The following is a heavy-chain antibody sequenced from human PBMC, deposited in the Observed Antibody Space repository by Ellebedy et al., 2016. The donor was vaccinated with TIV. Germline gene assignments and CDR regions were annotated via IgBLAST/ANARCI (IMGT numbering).Heavy chain of an antibody. D-gene: IGHD5-18*01. Sequence: PGGSLRLSCAASGFSFSRYAMSWVRQAPGKGLEWVSGIFGSGGGISYADSVKGRFTISSDNSKSMVHLQMNSLRPEDTALYYCAKDRTSGDGYWVFDQWGQGTQVTVSS. CDR2: IFGSGGGI. J-gene: IGHJ4*02. V-gene: IGHV3-23*01. CDR3: AKDRTSGDGYWVFDQ. CDR1: GFSFSRYA.